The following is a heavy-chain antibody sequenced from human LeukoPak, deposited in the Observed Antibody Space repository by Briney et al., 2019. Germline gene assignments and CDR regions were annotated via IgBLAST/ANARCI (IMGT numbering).Heavy chain of an antibody. CDR2: INPNSGAT. CDR1: GYTFTDYY. Sequence: ASVKVSCKASGYTFTDYYMHWVRQAPGQGLEWMGSINPNSGATNYAREFQGRVTMTRDTSITTAYMELSRLTSDDTAVFYCARDSLGFGAPWYLDNFGQGTLVTVSS. J-gene: IGHJ4*02. D-gene: IGHD3-3*01. CDR3: ARDSLGFGAPWYLDN. V-gene: IGHV1-2*02.